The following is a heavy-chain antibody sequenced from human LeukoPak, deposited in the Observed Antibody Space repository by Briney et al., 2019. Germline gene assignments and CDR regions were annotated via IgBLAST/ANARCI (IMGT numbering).Heavy chain of an antibody. CDR2: INPNSGGT. V-gene: IGHV1-2*02. D-gene: IGHD3-3*01. Sequence: ASVKVSCKASGYTFTGYYMHWVRQAPGQGLEWMGWINPNSGGTNYAQKFQGRVTMTRDTSISTAYMELSRLRSDDTAEYYCARDLSPRYDFWSGYYPRGYWGQGTLVTVSS. CDR1: GYTFTGYY. CDR3: ARDLSPRYDFWSGYYPRGY. J-gene: IGHJ4*02.